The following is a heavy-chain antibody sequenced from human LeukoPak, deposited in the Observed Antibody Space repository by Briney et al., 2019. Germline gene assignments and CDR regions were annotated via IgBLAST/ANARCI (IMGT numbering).Heavy chain of an antibody. CDR1: GFTFSSYG. V-gene: IGHV3-30*02. CDR3: ARDVPYYYESSGYYSLGFDI. Sequence: GGSLRLSCAASGFTFSSYGMHWLRQAPGKGLEWVAFIRYDGSNKYYGDYVKGRFTISRDNANNSLYMQMHSLRAEDTAVYYCARDVPYYYESSGYYSLGFDIWGQGTMVTVSS. D-gene: IGHD3-22*01. CDR2: IRYDGSNK. J-gene: IGHJ3*02.